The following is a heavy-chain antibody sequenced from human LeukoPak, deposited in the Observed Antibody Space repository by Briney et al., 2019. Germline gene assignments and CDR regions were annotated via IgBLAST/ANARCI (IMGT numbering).Heavy chain of an antibody. J-gene: IGHJ6*02. V-gene: IGHV3-11*01. Sequence: GGSLRLSCAASGFTFSDYYRSWIRQAPGKGLEWVSYISTSGSTIYYADSVKGRFTISRDNAKNSLYLQMNSLRAEDTAVYYCARYAFGAYYYGMDVWGQGTTVTVSS. CDR1: GFTFSDYY. D-gene: IGHD3-10*01. CDR3: ARYAFGAYYYGMDV. CDR2: ISTSGSTI.